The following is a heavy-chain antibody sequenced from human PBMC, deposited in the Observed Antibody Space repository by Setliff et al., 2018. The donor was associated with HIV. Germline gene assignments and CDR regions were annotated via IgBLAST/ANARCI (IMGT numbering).Heavy chain of an antibody. CDR3: LRGGSFGDIPNC. J-gene: IGHJ4*02. D-gene: IGHD4-17*01. CDR1: GFTLSNFW. CDR2: IKQDGSEK. Sequence: HPGGSLRLSCAASGFTLSNFWMTWVRQAPGKGLEWVASIKQDGSEKNYADSVKGRFTVSRDNAKNSLYLQMNSLRAGDTAVYYCLRGGSFGDIPNCWGQGTLVTVSS. V-gene: IGHV3-7*01.